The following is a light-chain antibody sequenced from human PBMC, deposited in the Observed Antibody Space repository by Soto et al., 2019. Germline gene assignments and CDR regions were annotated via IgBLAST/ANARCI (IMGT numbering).Light chain of an antibody. CDR2: DVS. J-gene: IGLJ2*01. CDR1: GNDVGGYDF. CDR3: CSYAGTYTVV. V-gene: IGLV2-11*01. Sequence: QSALTQPRSVSGSPGQSVTISCTGTGNDVGGYDFVSWYQQHPGKAPKLMIYDVSKRPSGVPDRFFGSKSGNTASLTISGLQVDDEADYYCCSYAGTYTVVFGGGTKLTVL.